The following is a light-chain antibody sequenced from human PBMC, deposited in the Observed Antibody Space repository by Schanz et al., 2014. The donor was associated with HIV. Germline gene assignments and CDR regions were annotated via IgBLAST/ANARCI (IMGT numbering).Light chain of an antibody. CDR3: LQHNSYPRT. V-gene: IGKV1-5*01. CDR1: QSISSW. J-gene: IGKJ1*01. Sequence: DIQMTQSPSTLSASVGDRVTITCRASQSISSWLAWYQQKPGKAPELLIYAASTLQSGVPSRFSGSGSGTEFTLTISSLQPEDFATYYCLQHNSYPRTFGQGTKVEIK. CDR2: AAS.